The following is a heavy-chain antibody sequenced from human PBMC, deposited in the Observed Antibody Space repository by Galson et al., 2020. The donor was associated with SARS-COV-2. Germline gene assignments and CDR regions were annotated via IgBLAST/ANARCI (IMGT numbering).Heavy chain of an antibody. CDR1: GFSLTTEGVG. D-gene: IGHD1-20*01. Sequence: KMSGPTLVKPTQTLTLTCTFSGFSLTTEGVGVGWIRQTPGKALEWLAIIYWDDDKRYTPSLQSRLTVTKDASKNQVILTMTDMDPVDTATYYCSRRQTAITGSAFDHWGQGTLVTVSS. V-gene: IGHV2-5*02. CDR3: SRRQTAITGSAFDH. CDR2: IYWDDDK. J-gene: IGHJ4*02.